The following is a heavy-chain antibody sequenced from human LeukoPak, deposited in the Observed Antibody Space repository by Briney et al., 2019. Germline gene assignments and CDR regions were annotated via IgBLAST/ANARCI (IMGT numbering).Heavy chain of an antibody. CDR1: GFALSSHW. CDR3: ARNNGMDV. Sequence: AGGSLRLSCAASGFALSSHWMTWARQVPGRGPEWVANVNRDGSETYYLDSVKGRFTISKDNAKNSLYLQMNSLRAEDTALYHCARNNGMDVWGQGTTVIVSS. V-gene: IGHV3-7*03. J-gene: IGHJ6*02. CDR2: VNRDGSET.